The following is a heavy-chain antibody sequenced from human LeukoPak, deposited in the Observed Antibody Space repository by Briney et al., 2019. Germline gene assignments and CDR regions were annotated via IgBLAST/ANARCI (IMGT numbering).Heavy chain of an antibody. CDR2: INRDGSST. CDR3: ARGGGYSYGSFDY. Sequence: GGSLRLSCAASGIIFSNYWMHWVRQAPGKGLIWVSRINRDGSSTSYADSVKGRFTISRDNAKNTLYLQMNSLRAEDTAVYYCARGGGYSYGSFDYWGQGTLVTVSS. J-gene: IGHJ4*02. D-gene: IGHD5-18*01. V-gene: IGHV3-74*01. CDR1: GIIFSNYW.